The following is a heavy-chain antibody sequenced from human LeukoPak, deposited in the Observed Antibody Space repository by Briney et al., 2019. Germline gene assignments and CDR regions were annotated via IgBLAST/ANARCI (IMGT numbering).Heavy chain of an antibody. D-gene: IGHD1-14*01. CDR2: ISGSGGNT. J-gene: IGHJ4*02. Sequence: GGSLRLSCAASGFTFSDYAMNWVRQAPGKGLEWVSTISGSGGNTYYAGSVRGRFTISRDNSKNTLYLQMNSLRAEDTAVYYCAELHNLNSDYWGQGTLVTVSS. V-gene: IGHV3-23*01. CDR1: GFTFSDYA. CDR3: AELHNLNSDY.